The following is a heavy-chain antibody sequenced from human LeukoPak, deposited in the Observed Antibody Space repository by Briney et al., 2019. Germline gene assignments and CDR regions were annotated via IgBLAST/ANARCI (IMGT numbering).Heavy chain of an antibody. J-gene: IGHJ4*02. D-gene: IGHD2-2*01. CDR1: GGSISSSSYY. Sequence: SETLSLTCTVSGGSISSSSYYWGWIRQPPGKGLEWIGSIYYSGSTYCNPSLKSRVTISVDTSKNQFSLKLSSVTAADTAVYYCARELPSTPFDYWGQGALVTVSS. V-gene: IGHV4-39*07. CDR3: ARELPSTPFDY. CDR2: IYYSGST.